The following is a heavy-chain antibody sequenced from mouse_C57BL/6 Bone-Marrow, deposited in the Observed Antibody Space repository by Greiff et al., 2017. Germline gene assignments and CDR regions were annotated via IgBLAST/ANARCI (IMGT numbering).Heavy chain of an antibody. Sequence: EVHLVESGEGLVKPGGSLKLSCAASGFTFSSYAMSWVRQTLEKRLVWVAYISSGGDYIYYADTVKGRFTISRDNARNTLYLQMSSLKSEDTAMYYCTGLYYGSSYYFDYWGQGTTLTVSA. CDR2: ISSGGDYI. CDR3: TGLYYGSSYYFDY. J-gene: IGHJ2*01. V-gene: IGHV5-9-1*02. CDR1: GFTFSSYA. D-gene: IGHD1-1*01.